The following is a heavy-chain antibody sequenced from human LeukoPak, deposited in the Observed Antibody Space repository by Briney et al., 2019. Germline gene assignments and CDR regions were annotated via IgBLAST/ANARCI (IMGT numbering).Heavy chain of an antibody. CDR3: AAWRCTNGVCYVTDAFDI. D-gene: IGHD2-8*01. CDR1: GGTFSSYA. V-gene: IGHV1-69*13. J-gene: IGHJ3*02. CDR2: IIPIFGTA. Sequence: GASVKVSCKASGGTFSSYAISWVRQAPGQGLEWMGGIIPIFGTANYAQKFQGRVTITADESTSTAYMELSSLRSEDTAVYYCAAWRCTNGVCYVTDAFDIWGQGTMVTVSS.